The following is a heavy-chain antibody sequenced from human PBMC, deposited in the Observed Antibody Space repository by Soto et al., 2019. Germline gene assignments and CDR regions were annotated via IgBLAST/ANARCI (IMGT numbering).Heavy chain of an antibody. D-gene: IGHD6-19*01. J-gene: IGHJ6*02. CDR2: ISGSGGST. V-gene: IGHV3-23*01. CDR3: AKRAVAGTFDYYYYGMDV. Sequence: GALRLSCAASGFTFSSYAMSWVRQAPGKGLEWVSVISGSGGSTYNADSVKGRFTISRDNSKNTLYLQMNSLRAEDTAVYYCAKRAVAGTFDYYYYGMDVWGQGTTVTVSS. CDR1: GFTFSSYA.